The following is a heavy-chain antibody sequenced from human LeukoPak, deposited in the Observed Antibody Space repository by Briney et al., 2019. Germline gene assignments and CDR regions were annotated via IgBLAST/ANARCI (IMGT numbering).Heavy chain of an antibody. Sequence: PGGSLRLSCAASGFIVSSNYMSWVRQAPGKGLEWVSGITWNRDNIGYGDSVKGRFTISRDNVKNVLYLQMTSLRPEDTALYYCAKDLSSAITSALVLDVWGQGTTVIVSS. D-gene: IGHD3-22*01. CDR1: GFIVSSNY. CDR3: AKDLSSAITSALVLDV. J-gene: IGHJ6*02. V-gene: IGHV3-9*01. CDR2: ITWNRDNI.